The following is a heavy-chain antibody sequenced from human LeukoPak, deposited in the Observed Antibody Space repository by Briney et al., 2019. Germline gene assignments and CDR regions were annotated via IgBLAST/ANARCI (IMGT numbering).Heavy chain of an antibody. V-gene: IGHV3-21*01. CDR2: SSSSSSYI. Sequence: PGGSLRLSCAASGFTFSSYSMNRVRQAPGKGLEWVSSSSSSSSYIYYADSVKGRFTISRDNAKNSLYLQMNSLRAEDTAVYYCARDGDPIDYDILTGYSAFDIWGQGTMVTVSS. CDR3: ARDGDPIDYDILTGYSAFDI. D-gene: IGHD3-9*01. CDR1: GFTFSSYS. J-gene: IGHJ3*02.